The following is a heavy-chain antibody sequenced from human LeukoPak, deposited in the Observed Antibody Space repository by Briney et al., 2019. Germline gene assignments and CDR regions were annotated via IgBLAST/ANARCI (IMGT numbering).Heavy chain of an antibody. D-gene: IGHD2/OR15-2a*01. V-gene: IGHV3-73*01. CDR1: GFTFSGSA. CDR3: LTMPPRY. CDR2: IRSKANSYAT. Sequence: GGSLRLSCAASGFTFSGSAMHWVRQASGKGLEWVGRIRSKANSYATAYAASVKGSFTISRDESKNTAYLQMHSLKTEDTAVYYCLTMPPRYWGQGTLVTVSS. J-gene: IGHJ4*02.